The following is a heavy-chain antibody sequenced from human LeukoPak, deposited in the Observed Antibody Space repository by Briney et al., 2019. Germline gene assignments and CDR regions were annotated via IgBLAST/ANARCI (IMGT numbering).Heavy chain of an antibody. J-gene: IGHJ4*02. CDR3: ARGGSGWYVDY. D-gene: IGHD6-19*01. CDR1: GYTFISHY. CDR2: INPSAGST. V-gene: IGHV1-46*01. Sequence: ASVKVSCKASGYTFISHYMHWVRQAPGQGLEWMGIINPSAGSTSYAQKFQGRVTMTRDTSTSTVYMELSSLRFEDTAVYYCARGGSGWYVDYWGQGTLVIVSS.